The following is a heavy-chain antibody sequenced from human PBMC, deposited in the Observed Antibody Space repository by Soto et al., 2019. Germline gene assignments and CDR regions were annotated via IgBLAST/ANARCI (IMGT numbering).Heavy chain of an antibody. CDR2: IYWDDDK. Sequence: ESGSTVMNPTQTVTLSCTFSGFSLSTSGVGVGWIRQPPGKALEWLALIYWDDDKRYSPSLKSRLTITKDTSKNQVVLTMTNMDHVDTATYYCAHRRSYSSGGNYYSVDFDYWGLGTLVTVSS. CDR3: AHRRSYSSGGNYYSVDFDY. CDR1: GFSLSTSGVG. D-gene: IGHD2-15*01. J-gene: IGHJ4*02. V-gene: IGHV2-5*02.